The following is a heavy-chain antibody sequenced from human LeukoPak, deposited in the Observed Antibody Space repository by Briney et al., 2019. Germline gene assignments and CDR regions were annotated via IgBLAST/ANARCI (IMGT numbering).Heavy chain of an antibody. J-gene: IGHJ4*02. CDR3: AKGRSGYDY. D-gene: IGHD3-22*01. V-gene: IGHV3-23*01. Sequence: PGWSLRLSCATFGFTFSSYAMSWVRQAPGKGLEWVSTFSDSGGSTYYADSVKGRFTISRDNSKNTLYLQMNSLRAEDTAVYYCAKGRSGYDYWGQGTLVTVSS. CDR1: GFTFSSYA. CDR2: FSDSGGST.